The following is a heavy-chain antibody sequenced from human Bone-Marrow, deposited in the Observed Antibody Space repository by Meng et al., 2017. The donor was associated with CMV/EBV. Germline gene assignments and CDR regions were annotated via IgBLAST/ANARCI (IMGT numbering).Heavy chain of an antibody. V-gene: IGHV1-69*05. D-gene: IGHD2-2*01. CDR2: IIPIFGTA. CDR1: GGTFSSYA. Sequence: SVKVSCKASGGTFSSYAISWVRQAPGQGLEWMGGIIPIFGTANYAQKFQGRVTITTDESTSTAYMELSSLRSEDTAVYYCAIGRYQLLFPVYYYYGMDVWGQGTTVTVSS. J-gene: IGHJ6*02. CDR3: AIGRYQLLFPVYYYYGMDV.